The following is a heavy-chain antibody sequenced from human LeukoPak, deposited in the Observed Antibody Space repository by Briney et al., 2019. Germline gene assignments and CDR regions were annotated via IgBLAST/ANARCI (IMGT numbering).Heavy chain of an antibody. Sequence: PGGSLRLSCAASGFTFSSHAMSWVRQAPGKGLEWVSAISTSGGSTYYADSVKGRFTISRDNSKNTLYLQMNSLRAEDTAVYYCAKDSDGYNLNYFDYWGQGTLVTVSS. CDR1: GFTFSSHA. CDR3: AKDSDGYNLNYFDY. V-gene: IGHV3-23*01. J-gene: IGHJ4*02. D-gene: IGHD5-24*01. CDR2: ISTSGGST.